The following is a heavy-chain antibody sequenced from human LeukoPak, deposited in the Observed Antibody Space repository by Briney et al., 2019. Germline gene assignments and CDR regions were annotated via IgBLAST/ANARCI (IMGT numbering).Heavy chain of an antibody. V-gene: IGHV3-74*01. J-gene: IGHJ4*02. CDR1: GFTFSSYW. CDR3: ARGTRSGWYLVY. Sequence: PGGSLRLSCATSGFTFSSYWMHWVRQGPGKGLVWVSRINGDGSRTSYADSVKGRFTISRDNSKNTLYLQMNSLRAEDTAVYYCARGTRSGWYLVYWGQGTLVTVSS. CDR2: INGDGSRT. D-gene: IGHD6-19*01.